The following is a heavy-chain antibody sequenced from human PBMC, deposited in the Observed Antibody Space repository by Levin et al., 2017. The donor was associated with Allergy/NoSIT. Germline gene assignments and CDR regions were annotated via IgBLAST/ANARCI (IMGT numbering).Heavy chain of an antibody. Sequence: PGGSLRLSCKGSGYSFTSYWIGWVRQMPGKGLEWMGIIYPGDSDTRYSPSFQGQVTISADKSISTAYLQWSSLKASDTAMYYCARPQASYYDYVWGSYRYMSAFDIWGQGTMVTVSS. J-gene: IGHJ3*02. D-gene: IGHD3-16*02. CDR2: IYPGDSDT. V-gene: IGHV5-51*01. CDR3: ARPQASYYDYVWGSYRYMSAFDI. CDR1: GYSFTSYW.